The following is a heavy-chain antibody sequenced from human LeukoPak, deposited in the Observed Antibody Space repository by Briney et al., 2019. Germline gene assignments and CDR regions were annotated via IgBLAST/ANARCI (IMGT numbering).Heavy chain of an antibody. Sequence: SVKVSCKASGGTLSSYAISWLRQAPGQGLEWMGRIIPILGIANYAQKFQGRVTITADKSTSTAYMELSSLRSEDTAVYYCASPGRDENDAFDIWGQGTMVTVSS. V-gene: IGHV1-69*04. CDR2: IIPILGIA. J-gene: IGHJ3*02. CDR1: GGTLSSYA. CDR3: ASPGRDENDAFDI. D-gene: IGHD1-26*01.